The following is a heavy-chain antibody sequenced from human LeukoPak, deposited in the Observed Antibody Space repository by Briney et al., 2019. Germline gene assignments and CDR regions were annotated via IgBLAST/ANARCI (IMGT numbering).Heavy chain of an antibody. CDR1: GYTFDTYW. J-gene: IGHJ4*02. CDR3: ARTLDDSSGYFIY. CDR2: IYPGDSDI. V-gene: IGHV5-51*01. Sequence: GESLKISCKGSGYTFDTYWIGWVRQLPGKGLEWMGIIYPGDSDIIYSPSFQGQVTISADKSISTAYLQWSSLKASDTAMYYCARTLDDSSGYFIYWGQGTLVTVSS. D-gene: IGHD3-22*01.